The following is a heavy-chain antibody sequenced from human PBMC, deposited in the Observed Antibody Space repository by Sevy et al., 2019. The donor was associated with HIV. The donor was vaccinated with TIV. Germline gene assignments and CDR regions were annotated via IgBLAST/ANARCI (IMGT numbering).Heavy chain of an antibody. CDR1: GFTFNNAW. V-gene: IGHV3-15*01. D-gene: IGHD3-22*01. CDR2: IKSKIEGETT. Sequence: GGSLRLSCVVSGFTFNNAWMNWVRQAPGTGLQWIGLIKSKIEGETTDYAAPLKGRFTISRDDSKNTLYLQMNSLKIEDAAVYHCATAPGYYDRAPFDYWGPGTLVTVSS. J-gene: IGHJ4*02. CDR3: ATAPGYYDRAPFDY.